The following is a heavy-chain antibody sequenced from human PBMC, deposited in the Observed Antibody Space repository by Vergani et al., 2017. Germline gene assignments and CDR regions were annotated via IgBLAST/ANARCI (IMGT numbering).Heavy chain of an antibody. CDR1: GFTFSSYA. CDR3: ARGPTYYDILTGHYFDY. CDR2: ISYDGSNK. V-gene: IGHV3-30-3*01. J-gene: IGHJ4*02. Sequence: VQLVESGGGVVQPGRSLSLSCAASGFTFSSYAMHWVRQAPGKGLEWVAVISYDGSNKYYADSVKGRFTISRDNSKNPLYLQMNSLRAEDTAVYYCARGPTYYDILTGHYFDYWGQGTLVTVSS. D-gene: IGHD3-9*01.